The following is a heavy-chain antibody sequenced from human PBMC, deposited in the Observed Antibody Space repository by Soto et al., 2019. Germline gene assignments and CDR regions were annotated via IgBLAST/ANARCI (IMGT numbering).Heavy chain of an antibody. D-gene: IGHD2-2*01. CDR3: ARAELGGYCSSTSCPPDAFDI. V-gene: IGHV4-59*01. CDR2: IYYSGST. CDR1: GGSISSYY. Sequence: SETLSLTCTVSGGSISSYYWSWIRQPPGKGLEWIGYIYYSGSTNYNPSLKSRVTISVDTSKNQFSLKLSSVTAADTAVYYCARAELGGYCSSTSCPPDAFDIWGQGTMVTVSS. J-gene: IGHJ3*02.